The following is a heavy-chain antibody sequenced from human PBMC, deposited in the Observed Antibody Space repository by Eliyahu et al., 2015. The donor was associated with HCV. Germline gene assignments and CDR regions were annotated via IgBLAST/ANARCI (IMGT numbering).Heavy chain of an antibody. V-gene: IGHV3-53*02. CDR2: IYSSGTT. CDR3: ATIGGHGDFDF. D-gene: IGHD1-26*01. Sequence: EVQLVETGGGLIQPGGSLRLSCAVSGVIVSSTYMSWVPPGPGEGVGGGPVIYSSGTTFYADSVKGRFTISRDDSKNTHSLQMNSLRTDDTAVYYCATIGGHGDFDFWGQGTLVTVSS. J-gene: IGHJ4*02. CDR1: GVIVSSTY.